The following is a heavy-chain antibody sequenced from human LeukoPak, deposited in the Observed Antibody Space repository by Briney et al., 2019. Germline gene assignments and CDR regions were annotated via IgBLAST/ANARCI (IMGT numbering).Heavy chain of an antibody. CDR1: GGTFSSYA. J-gene: IGHJ4*02. D-gene: IGHD5-24*01. Sequence: SVKVSCKASGGTFSSYAISWVRQAPGQGLKWMGGIIPIFGTANYAQKFQGRVTITTDESTSTAYMELSSLRSEDTAVYYCARGVEMATQGSFDYWGQGTLVTVSS. V-gene: IGHV1-69*05. CDR3: ARGVEMATQGSFDY. CDR2: IIPIFGTA.